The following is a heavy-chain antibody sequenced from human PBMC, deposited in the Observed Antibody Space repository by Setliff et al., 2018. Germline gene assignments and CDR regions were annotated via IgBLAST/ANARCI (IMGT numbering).Heavy chain of an antibody. CDR1: GYTFSYFG. J-gene: IGHJ3*01. CDR2: ISGHNGKT. CDR3: ARDPLYRENLSRVFDF. V-gene: IGHV1-18*01. D-gene: IGHD3-16*02. Sequence: ASVKVSCKPSGYTFSYFGFSWVRQAPGQGLEWMGWISGHNGKTIIPQKFQGRLRLTTDTTTAYLELLSLSNDDTAVYYCARDPLYRENLSRVFDFWGQGTMVTVSS.